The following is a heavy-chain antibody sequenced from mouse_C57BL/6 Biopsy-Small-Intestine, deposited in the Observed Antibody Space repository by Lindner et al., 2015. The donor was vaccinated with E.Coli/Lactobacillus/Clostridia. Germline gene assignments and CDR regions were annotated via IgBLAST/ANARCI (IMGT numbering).Heavy chain of an antibody. J-gene: IGHJ4*01. Sequence: VQLQESGAELMKPGASVKISCKASGYALSNSWMNWVKQWPGKGLEWIGRIYLGNGDTNYNGKFKGKATLTADKSSSTAYMQLSSLTSEDSAVYFCARTYFYAMDYWGQGTSVTVSS. D-gene: IGHD2-10*01. CDR3: ARTYFYAMDY. V-gene: IGHV1-82*01. CDR2: IYLGNGDT. CDR1: GYALSNSW.